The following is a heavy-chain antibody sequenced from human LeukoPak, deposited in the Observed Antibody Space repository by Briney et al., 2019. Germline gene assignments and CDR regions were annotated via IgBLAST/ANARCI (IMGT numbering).Heavy chain of an antibody. J-gene: IGHJ4*02. CDR3: ARGRVRGVFDY. Sequence: GGALRLSCAASRFTFSSYWMHWVRQALGKGLVWVSRINSGGSRTSYADSVKGRFTISRDNAKNTLYLKMNSLRAEDTVVYYCARGRVRGVFDYWGQGTLVTVSS. CDR1: RFTFSSYW. V-gene: IGHV3-74*01. CDR2: INSGGSRT. D-gene: IGHD3-10*01.